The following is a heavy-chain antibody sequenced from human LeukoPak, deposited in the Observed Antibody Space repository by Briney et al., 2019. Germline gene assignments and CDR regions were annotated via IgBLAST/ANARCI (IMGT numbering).Heavy chain of an antibody. CDR1: GFTFFTYS. CDR3: ARGVTEDTGVAQFDS. Sequence: VGSLRLSCAASGFTFFTYSMHWVRQAPGKGLEWVAVVSYDGSNKNYADSVKGRLTISRDNSKSTLYLQMNSLRPDDTAVYYCARGVTEDTGVAQFDSWGQGSLVTVSS. V-gene: IGHV3-30*04. D-gene: IGHD3-3*01. J-gene: IGHJ4*02. CDR2: VSYDGSNK.